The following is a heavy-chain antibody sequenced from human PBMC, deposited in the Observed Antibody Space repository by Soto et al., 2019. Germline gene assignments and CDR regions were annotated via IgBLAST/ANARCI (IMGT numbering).Heavy chain of an antibody. D-gene: IGHD2-2*01. CDR1: GFTFSSYA. CDR2: ISGSGGRT. V-gene: IGHV3-23*01. J-gene: IGHJ4*02. Sequence: EVQLLESGGGFVPPGGSLRLSCAVSGFTFSSYAMSWVRQAPGKGLEWISYISGSGGRTYYADSVKGRFTISRDNSKNTVYLQMNSLRVEDTAVYYCAKANSFSCSGTTCYAFYFDYWGRGTLVTVSS. CDR3: AKANSFSCSGTTCYAFYFDY.